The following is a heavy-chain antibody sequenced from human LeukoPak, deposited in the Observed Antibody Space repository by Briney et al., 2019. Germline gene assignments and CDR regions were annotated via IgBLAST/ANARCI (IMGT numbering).Heavy chain of an antibody. V-gene: IGHV4-39*01. CDR3: ARHTYYYDSSGYSPFDY. CDR2: IYYSGST. D-gene: IGHD3-22*01. CDR1: GGSISSSSYY. J-gene: IGHJ4*02. Sequence: PSETLSLTCTVSGGSISSSSYYWGWIRQPPGKGLEWIGSIYYSGSTYYNPSLKSRVTISVDTSKNQFSLKLSSVTAADTAVYYCARHTYYYDSSGYSPFDYWGQGTLVTVSS.